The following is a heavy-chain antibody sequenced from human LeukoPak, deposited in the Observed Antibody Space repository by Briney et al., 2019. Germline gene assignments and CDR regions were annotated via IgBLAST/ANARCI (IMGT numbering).Heavy chain of an antibody. CDR3: ARGLGWKVTPMGLFYMDV. CDR2: INYGGDT. Sequence: SETLSLTCGVDGGSFSGYDWSWARQPPGKGLEWIGEINYGGDTNYNPSLKSRVTISVDTSKNQFSLKVRSVTAADTAVYFCARGLGWKVTPMGLFYMDVWGEGATVTVSS. V-gene: IGHV4-34*01. D-gene: IGHD1-1*01. J-gene: IGHJ6*03. CDR1: GGSFSGYD.